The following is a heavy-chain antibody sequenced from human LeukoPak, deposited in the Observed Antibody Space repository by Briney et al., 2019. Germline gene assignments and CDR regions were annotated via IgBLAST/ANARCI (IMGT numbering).Heavy chain of an antibody. V-gene: IGHV3-72*01. J-gene: IGHJ4*02. CDR3: VRVGSVAGSDYLDY. Sequence: GGSLSLSCAVSGFTFSDHFLDWVRQAPGKGLEGVGRSRSKAKSYTTEYAASVKGRFTISRDDSTNSLYLQMNSLKIEDTAIYYCVRVGSVAGSDYLDYWGQGTLVTVSS. D-gene: IGHD6-19*01. CDR1: GFTFSDHF. CDR2: SRSKAKSYTT.